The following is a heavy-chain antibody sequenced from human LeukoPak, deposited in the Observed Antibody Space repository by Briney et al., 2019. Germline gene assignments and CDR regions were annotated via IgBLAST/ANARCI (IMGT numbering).Heavy chain of an antibody. D-gene: IGHD2-15*01. CDR1: GYTFTSYG. Sequence: GASVKVSCKASGYTFTSYGITWVRQAPGQGLEWMGWISVYNGNTNYAQKFQGRVTMTRDTSISTAYMELSRLRSDDTAVYYCARGVAGYMDVWGKGTTVTVSS. J-gene: IGHJ6*03. CDR3: ARGVAGYMDV. V-gene: IGHV1-18*01. CDR2: ISVYNGNT.